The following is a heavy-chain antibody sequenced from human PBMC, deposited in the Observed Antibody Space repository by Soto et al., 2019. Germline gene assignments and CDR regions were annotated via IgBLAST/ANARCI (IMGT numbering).Heavy chain of an antibody. CDR3: ARPYYDFWSGYYRGGMDV. D-gene: IGHD3-3*01. V-gene: IGHV1-3*01. CDR1: GYTFTSYA. Sequence: ASVKVSCKASGYTFTSYAMHWVRQAPGQRLEWMGWINAGNGNTKYSQKFQGRVTITRDTSASTAYMELSSLRSEDTAVYYCARPYYDFWSGYYRGGMDVWGQGTTVTVSS. J-gene: IGHJ6*02. CDR2: INAGNGNT.